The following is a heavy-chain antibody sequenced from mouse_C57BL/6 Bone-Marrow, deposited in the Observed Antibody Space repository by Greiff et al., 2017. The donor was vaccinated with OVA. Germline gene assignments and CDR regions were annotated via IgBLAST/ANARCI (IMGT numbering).Heavy chain of an antibody. CDR2: IYPRRGNT. V-gene: IGHV1-81*01. CDR1: GYTFTSYG. CDR3: ARWITTVVATRSYWYFDV. J-gene: IGHJ1*03. D-gene: IGHD1-1*01. Sequence: VKLMESGAELARPGASVKLSCKASGYTFTSYGISWVKQRTGQGLEWIGEIYPRRGNTYYNEKFKGKATLTADKSSSTAYMELRSLTSEDSAVYFCARWITTVVATRSYWYFDVWGTGTAVTVSS.